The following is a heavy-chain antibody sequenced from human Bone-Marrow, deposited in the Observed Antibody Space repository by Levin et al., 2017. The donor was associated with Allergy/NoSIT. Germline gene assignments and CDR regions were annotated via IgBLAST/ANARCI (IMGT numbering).Heavy chain of an antibody. V-gene: IGHV3-9*01. CDR3: AKAVICVSGSCYPGHGMDG. CDR2: ISWNSGTI. CDR1: GFSFSDYT. D-gene: IGHD2-15*01. Sequence: GGSLRLSCAASGFSFSDYTMHWVRQAPGKGLEWVSGISWNSGTIDYADSVRGRFTISRDNAKASLYLQMNSLTGEDTAFYYCAKAVICVSGSCYPGHGMDGWGQGTPVTVSS. J-gene: IGHJ6*02.